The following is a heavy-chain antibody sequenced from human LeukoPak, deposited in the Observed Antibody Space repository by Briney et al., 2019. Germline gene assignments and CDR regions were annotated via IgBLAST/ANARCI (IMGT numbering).Heavy chain of an antibody. CDR2: VNSDRSSS. CDR3: ARHGTTVTAGSYYYCYYMDV. D-gene: IGHD4-17*01. Sequence: GGSLRLSCAASGFTFSSYCMHWVRQAPGNGLVWFSRVNSDRSSSSYAVPGRVRFTISRSNGKDTLYLQMNSLRAEDTAVYYCARHGTTVTAGSYYYCYYMDVWGKGTTVTVSS. CDR1: GFTFSSYC. J-gene: IGHJ6*03. V-gene: IGHV3-74*01.